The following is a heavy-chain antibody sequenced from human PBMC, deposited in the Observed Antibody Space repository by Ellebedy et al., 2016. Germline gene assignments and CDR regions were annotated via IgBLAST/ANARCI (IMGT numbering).Heavy chain of an antibody. CDR3: AKELVVPAADYYYGMDV. CDR1: GYTFSSYA. Sequence: GGSLRLXXAASGYTFSSYAMSWVRQAPGKGLEWVSAISGSGGSTYYADSVKGRFTISRDNSKNTLYLQMNSLRAEDTAVYYCAKELVVPAADYYYGMDVWGQGTTVTVSS. CDR2: ISGSGGST. J-gene: IGHJ6*02. D-gene: IGHD2-2*01. V-gene: IGHV3-23*01.